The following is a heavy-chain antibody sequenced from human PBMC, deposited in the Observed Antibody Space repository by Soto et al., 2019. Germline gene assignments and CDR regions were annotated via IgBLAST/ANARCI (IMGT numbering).Heavy chain of an antibody. V-gene: IGHV4-34*01. Sequence: SETLSLTCAVCGGSFSGYYWSWIRQPPGKGLEWIGEINHSGSTNYNPSLKSRVTISVDTSKNQFSLKLSSVTAADTAVYYCARTLGDFWSGKRVRYGMDVWGQGTTVT. CDR1: GGSFSGYY. D-gene: IGHD3-3*01. CDR3: ARTLGDFWSGKRVRYGMDV. CDR2: INHSGST. J-gene: IGHJ6*02.